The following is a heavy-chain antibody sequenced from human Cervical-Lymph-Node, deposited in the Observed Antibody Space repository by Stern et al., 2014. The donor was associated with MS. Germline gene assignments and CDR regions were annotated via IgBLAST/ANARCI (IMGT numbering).Heavy chain of an antibody. V-gene: IGHV1-2*02. J-gene: IGHJ5*02. CDR2: IHPTSGGT. CDR3: ARDGSSTSCCNWFDP. D-gene: IGHD2-2*01. Sequence: QVQLVESGAEVTKPGASVKVSCKASQYTFTGYYIHWVRQAPGQGLEWMGWIHPTSGGTHYAQKFQGRVTITRDTSISTAYTALGSLRSDDAAVYYCARDGSSTSCCNWFDPWGQGTLVTVSS. CDR1: QYTFTGYY.